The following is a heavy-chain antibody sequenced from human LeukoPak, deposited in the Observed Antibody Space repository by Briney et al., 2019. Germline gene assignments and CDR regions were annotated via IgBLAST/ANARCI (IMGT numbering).Heavy chain of an antibody. Sequence: ASVKVSCKASGYSFTSYVINWVRQAPGQGLEWMGWINTNTGNPTYAQGFTGRFLFSSDTSVSTAYLQISSLKAEDTAVYYCARFSFWQRAMDVWGKGTTVTISS. J-gene: IGHJ6*03. D-gene: IGHD1-1*01. CDR2: INTNTGNP. V-gene: IGHV7-4-1*02. CDR3: ARFSFWQRAMDV. CDR1: GYSFTSYV.